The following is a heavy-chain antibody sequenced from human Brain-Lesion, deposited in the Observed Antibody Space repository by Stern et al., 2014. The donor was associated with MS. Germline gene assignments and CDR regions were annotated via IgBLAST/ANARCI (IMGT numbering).Heavy chain of an antibody. V-gene: IGHV4-61*01. CDR3: ARDTATYGDYYYYYGMDV. D-gene: IGHD4-17*01. CDR2: ISYNGST. Sequence: QVQLVESGPGLVKPSETLSLTCSVSGGSVTDTYYWSWIRQPPGKGLDWIGYISYNGSTSYNPSLRSRVPISRDTSKNQFSLKLRSVTAADTAVYYCARDTATYGDYYYYYGMDVWGPGTTVTVSS. J-gene: IGHJ6*02. CDR1: GGSVTDTYY.